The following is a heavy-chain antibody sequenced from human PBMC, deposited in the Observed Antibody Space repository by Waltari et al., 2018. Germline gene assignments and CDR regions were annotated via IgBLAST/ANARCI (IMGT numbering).Heavy chain of an antibody. Sequence: QVQLQVSGPGRVKPSETLSLTCTVSRGSISGYYWSWIRQPPGKELDLIGYIYYDGSTNSSPSLKSRVTISVDTSKDQVSVKLTSVTTADTAVYYCAGDEDDISEGYHYYYMDVWGKGTTVTVSS. CDR3: AGDEDDISEGYHYYYMDV. CDR2: IYYDGST. CDR1: RGSISGYY. V-gene: IGHV4-59*01. J-gene: IGHJ6*03. D-gene: IGHD3-9*01.